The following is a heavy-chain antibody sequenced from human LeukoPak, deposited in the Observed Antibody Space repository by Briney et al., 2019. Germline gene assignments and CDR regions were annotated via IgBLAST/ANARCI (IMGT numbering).Heavy chain of an antibody. CDR2: INHSGST. D-gene: IGHD6-19*01. CDR3: ARDSSGWYYFDY. Sequence: SETLSLTCAVYGGPFSGYYWSWIRQPPGKGLEWIGEINHSGSTNYNPSLKSRVTISVDTSKNQFSLKLSSVTAADTAVYYCARDSSGWYYFDYWGQGTLVTVSS. CDR1: GGPFSGYY. J-gene: IGHJ4*02. V-gene: IGHV4-34*01.